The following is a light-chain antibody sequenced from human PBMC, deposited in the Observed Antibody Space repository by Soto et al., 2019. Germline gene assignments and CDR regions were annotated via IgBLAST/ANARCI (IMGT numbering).Light chain of an antibody. Sequence: DIQMTQSPSTLSGSVGDRVTITCRASQTISSWLAWYQQKPGKAPKLLIYKASTLKSGVPSRFSGSGSGTEFTLTISSLQPEDVATYYCQKYKIAPWTFGQGTKVDI. CDR3: QKYKIAPWT. J-gene: IGKJ1*01. CDR2: KAS. CDR1: QTISSW. V-gene: IGKV1-5*03.